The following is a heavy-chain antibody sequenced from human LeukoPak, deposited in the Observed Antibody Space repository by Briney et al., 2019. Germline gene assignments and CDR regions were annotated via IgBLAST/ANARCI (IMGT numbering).Heavy chain of an antibody. CDR2: INPKNAGT. Sequence: ASVKVSCKASGYTFTGHYMHWVRQAPGQGLEWMGWINPKNAGTNFAQRFQGRVTMTRDTSISTVYMELSRLRSDDTALYYCARTLYIAAVPGGFDYWGQGTPVTVSS. D-gene: IGHD6-13*01. CDR3: ARTLYIAAVPGGFDY. V-gene: IGHV1-2*02. CDR1: GYTFTGHY. J-gene: IGHJ4*02.